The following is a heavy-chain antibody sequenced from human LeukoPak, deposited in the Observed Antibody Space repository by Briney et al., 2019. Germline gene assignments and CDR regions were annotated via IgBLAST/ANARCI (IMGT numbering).Heavy chain of an antibody. V-gene: IGHV4-30-2*01. D-gene: IGHD3-10*01. CDR3: AGDFGSGSYRFDY. Sequence: SETLSLTCAVSGVSISSGDYSWSWLRQPPGKGLEWIGYIYHTGTTYYNLSLKGRGTISLDRSKNQFSLKLTSVTAADAAVYYCAGDFGSGSYRFDYWGQGTLVTVSS. J-gene: IGHJ4*02. CDR2: IYHTGTT. CDR1: GVSISSGDYS.